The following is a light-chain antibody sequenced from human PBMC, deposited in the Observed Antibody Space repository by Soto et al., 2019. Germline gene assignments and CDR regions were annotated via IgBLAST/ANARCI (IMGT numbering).Light chain of an antibody. CDR2: LGS. J-gene: IGKJ1*01. Sequence: DIVMTHSPLSLPVTPGEPASISCRSSQSPRHSNGYHYLDWYVQKPGQSPQLLIYLGSNRASGVPYRFSGSGSGTDFTLKISRVEAEDVGVYYCMQALHTPWTFGQGTKVDIK. CDR1: QSPRHSNGYHY. V-gene: IGKV2-28*01. CDR3: MQALHTPWT.